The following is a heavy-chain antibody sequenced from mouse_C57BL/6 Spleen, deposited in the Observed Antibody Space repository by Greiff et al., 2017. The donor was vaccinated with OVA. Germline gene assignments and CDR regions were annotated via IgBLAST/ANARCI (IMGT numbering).Heavy chain of an antibody. CDR2: IYPGSGST. CDR1: GYTFTSYW. D-gene: IGHD2-3*01. V-gene: IGHV1-55*01. CDR3: AREGDGGGYFDD. J-gene: IGHJ1*03. Sequence: QVQLQQPGAELVKPGASVKMSCKASGYTFTSYWITWVKQRPGQGLEWIGDIYPGSGSTNYNEKFKGKATLTVDTSSSTAYMQLSSLTSEDSAVYYCAREGDGGGYFDDWGTGTTVTVSS.